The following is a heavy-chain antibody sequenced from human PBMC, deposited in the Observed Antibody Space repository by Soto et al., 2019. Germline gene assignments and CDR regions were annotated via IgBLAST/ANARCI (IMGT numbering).Heavy chain of an antibody. CDR2: IYYSGST. J-gene: IGHJ6*03. D-gene: IGHD3-3*01. CDR1: GGSISSYY. Sequence: SETLSLTCTVSGGSISSYYWSWVRQPPGKGLEWIGYIYYSGSTNYNPSLKRRVTISVDTSKNQFSLKLSSVTAADTAVYYCARNFWSGYGYYYMAVWGKGTTVTVSS. V-gene: IGHV4-59*08. CDR3: ARNFWSGYGYYYMAV.